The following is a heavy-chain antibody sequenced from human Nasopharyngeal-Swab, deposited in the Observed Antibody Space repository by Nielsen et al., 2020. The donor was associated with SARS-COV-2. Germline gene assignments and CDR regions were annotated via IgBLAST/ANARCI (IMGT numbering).Heavy chain of an antibody. CDR2: INAGNGDT. J-gene: IGHJ3*02. Sequence: VKVSCKSSGYTFTQYAIHWVRQAPGQGLEWMGWINAGNGDTKYSQKIQDRVTITSDTSATTVYMQLSSLTSEDTAVYFCARDRTFVAGAPPFDIWGQGTMVTVSS. CDR3: ARDRTFVAGAPPFDI. D-gene: IGHD3-16*01. V-gene: IGHV1-3*01. CDR1: GYTFTQYA.